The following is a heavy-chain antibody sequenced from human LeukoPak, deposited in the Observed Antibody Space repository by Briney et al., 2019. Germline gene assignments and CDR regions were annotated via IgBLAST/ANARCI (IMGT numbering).Heavy chain of an antibody. CDR3: ARDGVAAAGIYYYYGMDV. D-gene: IGHD6-13*01. CDR2: IIPILGIA. J-gene: IGHJ6*02. Sequence: SVKVSCKASGGTFSSYAISWVRQAPGQGLEWMGRIIPILGIANYAQKFQGRVTITADKSTSTAYMELSSLRSEDTAVYYCARDGVAAAGIYYYYGMDVWGQGTTVTVSS. V-gene: IGHV1-69*04. CDR1: GGTFSSYA.